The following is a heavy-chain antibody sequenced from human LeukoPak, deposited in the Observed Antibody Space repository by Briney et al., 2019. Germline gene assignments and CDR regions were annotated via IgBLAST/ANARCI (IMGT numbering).Heavy chain of an antibody. J-gene: IGHJ5*02. CDR1: GGSISSGDYY. CDR2: IYYSGST. CDR3: ARDQGLYCSGGSCSLRNWFDP. V-gene: IGHV4-30-4*08. D-gene: IGHD2-15*01. Sequence: SETLSLTCTVSGGSISSGDYYWSWIRQPPGKGLEWIVYIYYSGSTYYNPSLKSRVTISVDMSKNQFSLKLSSVTAADTAVYYCARDQGLYCSGGSCSLRNWFDPWGQGTLVTVSS.